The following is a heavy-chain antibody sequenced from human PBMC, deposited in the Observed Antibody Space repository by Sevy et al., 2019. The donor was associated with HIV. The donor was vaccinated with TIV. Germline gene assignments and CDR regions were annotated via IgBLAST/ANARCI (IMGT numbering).Heavy chain of an antibody. D-gene: IGHD2-2*01. CDR3: ARDCSSASCLWGMDV. CDR2: IKRDGSEK. J-gene: IGHJ6*02. Sequence: GESLKISCAASGFSFSNYWMSWVRQAPGKGLEWVANIKRDGSEKYYVASAKGRFTISRDNAKTSLFLQMNSLRGEDTAVYYCARDCSSASCLWGMDVWGQGTTVTVS. V-gene: IGHV3-7*03. CDR1: GFSFSNYW.